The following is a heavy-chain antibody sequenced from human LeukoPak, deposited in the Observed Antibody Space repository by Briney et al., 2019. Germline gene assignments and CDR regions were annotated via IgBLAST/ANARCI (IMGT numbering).Heavy chain of an antibody. J-gene: IGHJ4*02. CDR1: GFTFSSYA. Sequence: PGRSLRLSCAASGFTFSSYAMHWVRQAPGKGLEWVAVISYDGSNKYYADSVKGRFTISRDNSKNTLYLQMNSLRAGDTAVYYCARDVALWFGELSYYSDYWGQATLVTVSS. V-gene: IGHV3-30*04. CDR3: ARDVALWFGELSYYSDY. D-gene: IGHD3-10*01. CDR2: ISYDGSNK.